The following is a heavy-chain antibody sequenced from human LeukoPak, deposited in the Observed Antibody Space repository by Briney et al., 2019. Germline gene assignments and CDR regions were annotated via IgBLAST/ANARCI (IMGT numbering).Heavy chain of an antibody. CDR3: ARSPLQQLVTDYYYYYMDG. J-gene: IGHJ6*03. CDR1: GYTLSNYY. V-gene: IGHV1-46*01. D-gene: IGHD6-13*01. Sequence: ASVKDSCKATGYTLSNYYMHWLRQAPGQEREWMEIINPGGGSTSYAQKFQVRVTMDRYTSTSTVYMELSRLRSDDTAVYYCARSPLQQLVTDYYYYYMDGWGKGTTVTVSS. CDR2: INPGGGST.